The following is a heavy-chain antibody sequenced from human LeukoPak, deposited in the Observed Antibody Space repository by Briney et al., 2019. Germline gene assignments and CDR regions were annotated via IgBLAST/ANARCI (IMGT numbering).Heavy chain of an antibody. CDR1: GFTFSSYS. CDR2: ITSSSSTI. D-gene: IGHD2-2*02. V-gene: IGHV3-48*01. Sequence: EPGGSLRLSCTASGFTFSSYSMNWVRQAPGKGLEWISYITSSSSTIYYADSVKGRFIISRDNAKNSLYLQMNSLRAEDTAVYYCARDRDCTGTTCYTADHWGQGTLVTVSS. CDR3: ARDRDCTGTTCYTADH. J-gene: IGHJ4*02.